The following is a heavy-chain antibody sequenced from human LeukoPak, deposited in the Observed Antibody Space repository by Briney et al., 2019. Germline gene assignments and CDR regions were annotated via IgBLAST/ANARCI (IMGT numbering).Heavy chain of an antibody. V-gene: IGHV2-5*02. Sequence: SGPTLVNPTQTLTLTCTFSGFSLSTSGVGVGWIRQPPGKALEWLALIYWDDDKSYSPSLKSRLTITQDTSKNQVVLTMSNMDPVDTATYYCAHQTTYDFWSGYLYPFDYWGQGTLVTVSS. CDR3: AHQTTYDFWSGYLYPFDY. J-gene: IGHJ4*02. CDR1: GFSLSTSGVG. CDR2: IYWDDDK. D-gene: IGHD3-3*01.